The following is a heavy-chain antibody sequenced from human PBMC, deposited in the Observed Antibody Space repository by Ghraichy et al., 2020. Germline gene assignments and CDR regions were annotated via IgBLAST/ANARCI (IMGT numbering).Heavy chain of an antibody. V-gene: IGHV3-48*02. Sequence: GGSLRLSCAASGFTFSSYSMNWVRQAPGKGLEWVSYISSSSSTIYYAESVKGRFTISRDNAKNSLYLQMNSLRDEDTSVYYCARDPGSAYYDFWSGVRAYGMDVWGQGTTVTVSS. J-gene: IGHJ6*02. CDR2: ISSSSSTI. CDR1: GFTFSSYS. D-gene: IGHD3-3*01. CDR3: ARDPGSAYYDFWSGVRAYGMDV.